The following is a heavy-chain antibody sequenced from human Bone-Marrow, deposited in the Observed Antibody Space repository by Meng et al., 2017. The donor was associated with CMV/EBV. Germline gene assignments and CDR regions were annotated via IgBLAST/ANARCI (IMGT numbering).Heavy chain of an antibody. V-gene: IGHV1-8*01. D-gene: IGHD5-12*01. Sequence: ASVKVSCKASGYTFTSYDINWVRQATGQGLEWMGWMNPNSGNTGYAQKFQGRVTMTRNTSISTAYMELSSLRSEDTAVYYCARDRGIVATIPESDIWGQGTMVTVSS. CDR2: MNPNSGNT. CDR3: ARDRGIVATIPESDI. CDR1: GYTFTSYD. J-gene: IGHJ3*02.